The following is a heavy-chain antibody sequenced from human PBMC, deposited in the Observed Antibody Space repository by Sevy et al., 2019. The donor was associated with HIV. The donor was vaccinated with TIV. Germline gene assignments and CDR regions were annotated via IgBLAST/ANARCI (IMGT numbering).Heavy chain of an antibody. D-gene: IGHD2-2*01. CDR1: DDSINSYY. Sequence: SETLSLTCSVSDDSINSYYWSWIRQPPGKGLEWTGYIYNNIGSTSYNPSLTSRVTISVEPSQNHFSLKLTSVTATDTAIYYCARGAVVIGTAATPVLDFWGLGSLVTVSS. V-gene: IGHV4-59*08. CDR3: ARGAVVIGTAATPVLDF. J-gene: IGHJ4*02. CDR2: IYNNIGST.